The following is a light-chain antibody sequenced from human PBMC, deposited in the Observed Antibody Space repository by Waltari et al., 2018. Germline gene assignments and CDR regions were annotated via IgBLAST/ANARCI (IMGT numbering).Light chain of an antibody. CDR1: NSDVGAYTY. CDR2: DVN. CDR3: VSYASGSTSVI. J-gene: IGLJ2*01. Sequence: QSALTQPAPVSGSPAQSIPIPSPGTNSDVGAYTYVSWYQQHPGKAPKLMIYDVNSRPSDISDRFSGSKSGNTASLTISGLQTEDEADYYCVSYASGSTSVIFGGGTRLTVL. V-gene: IGLV2-14*01.